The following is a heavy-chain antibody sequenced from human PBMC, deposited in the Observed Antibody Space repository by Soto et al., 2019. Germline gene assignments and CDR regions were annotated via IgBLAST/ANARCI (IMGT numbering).Heavy chain of an antibody. V-gene: IGHV1-3*01. Sequence: ASVKVSCKASGYTFTSYAMHWVRQAPGQRLEWMGWVNAGNGNTKYSQKFQGRVTITRDTSASTAYMELSSLRSEDTAVYYCARDFLQDIVVVPATYNWFDPWGQGTLVTVS. D-gene: IGHD2-2*01. CDR3: ARDFLQDIVVVPATYNWFDP. CDR1: GYTFTSYA. CDR2: VNAGNGNT. J-gene: IGHJ5*02.